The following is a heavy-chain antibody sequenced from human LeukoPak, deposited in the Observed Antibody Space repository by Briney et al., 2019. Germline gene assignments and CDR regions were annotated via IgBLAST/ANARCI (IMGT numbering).Heavy chain of an antibody. J-gene: IGHJ4*02. D-gene: IGHD3-10*01. CDR1: GGSISSSSYY. Sequence: PSETLSLTCTVSGGSISSSSYYWGWIRQPPGKGLEWIGSIYYSGSTYYNPSLKSRVTISVDTSKNQFSLKLSSVTAADTAVYYCARLNPFGDLCDYWGQGTLLTASS. CDR2: IYYSGST. V-gene: IGHV4-39*01. CDR3: ARLNPFGDLCDY.